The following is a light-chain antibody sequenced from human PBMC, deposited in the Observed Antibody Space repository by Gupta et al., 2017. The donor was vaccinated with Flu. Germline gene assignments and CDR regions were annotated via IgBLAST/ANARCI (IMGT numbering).Light chain of an antibody. CDR2: NNN. CDR1: SSNIRSNP. CDR3: AAWDDSLSGVV. J-gene: IGLJ3*02. Sequence: QSVVTQPPSASGTPGQRVTISCSGSSSNIRSNPGDWLQQLPGTAPKLLIYNNNQRPSGVPDRFSGSKSGTSVSLAISGLQSEDEAEYYCAAWDDSLSGVVFGGGTKLTVL. V-gene: IGLV1-44*01.